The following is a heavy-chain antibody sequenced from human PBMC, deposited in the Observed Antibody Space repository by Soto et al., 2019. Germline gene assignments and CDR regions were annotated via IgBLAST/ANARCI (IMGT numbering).Heavy chain of an antibody. CDR1: GLTVSTSY. V-gene: IGHV3-53*01. D-gene: IGHD3-10*01. Sequence: EVQLVESGGGLIQPGGSLRLSCAASGLTVSTSYLSWVRQAPGKGLEWVSIIYAGGTTYYADSVRGRFTISRDNSKDTLYLQKNRLGAEDTAVYYCAGGPPGNNPPFLNSWGQGTLVTVSS. CDR3: AGGPPGNNPPFLNS. CDR2: IYAGGTT. J-gene: IGHJ4*02.